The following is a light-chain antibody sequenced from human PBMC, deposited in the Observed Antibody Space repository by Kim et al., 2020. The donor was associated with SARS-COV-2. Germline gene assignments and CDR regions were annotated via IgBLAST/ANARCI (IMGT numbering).Light chain of an antibody. CDR3: QSYDSSNVV. V-gene: IGLV6-57*02. CDR1: SGSIASND. CDR2: EDN. Sequence: GKTVTTSCTGSSGSIASNDVQWYQQRPGSAPTTVIYEDNQRPSGVPDRFSGSIDSSSNSASLTISGLKTEDEADYYCQSYDSSNVVFGGGTQLTVL. J-gene: IGLJ2*01.